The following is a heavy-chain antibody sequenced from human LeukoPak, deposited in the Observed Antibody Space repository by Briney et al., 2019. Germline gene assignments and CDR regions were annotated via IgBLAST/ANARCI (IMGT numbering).Heavy chain of an antibody. Sequence: PGGSLRLSCAASGFTFSDYYMSWIRQAPGKGLEWVSHISRTSTYTKYADSVKGRFTISRDNTKKLLYLQMNILRAEDTAVYYCARDKDPATFYHESSGFYPSDFWGQGTLVTVSS. V-gene: IGHV3-11*06. CDR1: GFTFSDYY. D-gene: IGHD3-22*01. J-gene: IGHJ4*02. CDR2: ISRTSTYT. CDR3: ARDKDPATFYHESSGFYPSDF.